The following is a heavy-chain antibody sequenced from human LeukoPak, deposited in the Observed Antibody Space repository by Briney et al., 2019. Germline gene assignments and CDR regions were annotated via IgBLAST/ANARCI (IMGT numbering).Heavy chain of an antibody. CDR2: IYYSGST. J-gene: IGHJ6*02. CDR3: ARFKYDFWSGSRSYYFYGMDV. D-gene: IGHD3-3*01. CDR1: GGSISSYY. Sequence: SETLSLTCTVSGGSISSYYWSWIRQPPGKGLEWIGYIYYSGSTNYNPSLKSRVTISVDTSKNQFSLKLSSVTAADTAVYYCARFKYDFWSGSRSYYFYGMDVWGQGTTVTVSS. V-gene: IGHV4-59*08.